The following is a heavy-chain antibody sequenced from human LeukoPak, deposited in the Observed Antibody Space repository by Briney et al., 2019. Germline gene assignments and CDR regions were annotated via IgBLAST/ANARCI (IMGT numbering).Heavy chain of an antibody. J-gene: IGHJ3*02. CDR3: ARTLYDYVWGSYRSPDAFDI. D-gene: IGHD3-16*02. CDR1: GFTFSSYA. V-gene: IGHV3-23*01. CDR2: ISGSGGST. Sequence: GGSLRLSCAASGFTFSSYAMSWVRQAPGKGLEWVSAISGSGGSTYYADSVKGRFTISRDNSKNTLYLQMNSLRAEDTAVYYCARTLYDYVWGSYRSPDAFDIWGQGTMVTVSS.